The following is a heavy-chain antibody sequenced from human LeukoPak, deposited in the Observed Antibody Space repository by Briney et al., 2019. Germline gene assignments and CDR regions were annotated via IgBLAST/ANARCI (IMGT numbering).Heavy chain of an antibody. J-gene: IGHJ6*01. CDR2: IYYSGSI. V-gene: IGHV4-59*08. CDR3: ARRGDSGFFYAMDV. Sequence: PSETLSLTCTVSGGSTTSSYRSWIRQPPGRGLEWIGYIYYSGSINYNPSLKSRVTISLDTSKNQFSLKLSSVTAADTAVYYCARRGDSGFFYAMDVWGQGTTVTVSS. CDR1: GGSTTSSY. D-gene: IGHD2-21*01.